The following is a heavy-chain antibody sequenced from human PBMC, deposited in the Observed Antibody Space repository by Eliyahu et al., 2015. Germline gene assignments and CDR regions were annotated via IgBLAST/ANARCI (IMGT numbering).Heavy chain of an antibody. V-gene: IGHV3-23*01. J-gene: IGHJ4*02. D-gene: IGHD1-26*01. CDR3: AKVITSGTYYYFDY. Sequence: EVQLLESGGGLVQPGGSLRLSCAAPGFTFSSYAMSWVRQAPGKGLEWVSAISGSGGGTYYAGPRKGRFTLSRDNSKNTLYLQMNSLRAEDTAVYYCAKVITSGTYYYFDYWGQGTLVTVSS. CDR1: GFTFSSYA. CDR2: ISGSGGGT.